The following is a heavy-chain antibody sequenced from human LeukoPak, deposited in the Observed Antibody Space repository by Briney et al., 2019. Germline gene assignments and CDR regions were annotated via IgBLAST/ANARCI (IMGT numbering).Heavy chain of an antibody. Sequence: GGSLRLTFAASGFTVSSNYMSWVRQAPGKGLEWVSVIYSGGSTYYADSVKGRFTISRDNSKNTVDLQMNSLRAEDTAVYYCARGHDYDSSVAYWGQGTLVTVSS. CDR1: GFTVSSNY. V-gene: IGHV3-66*01. J-gene: IGHJ4*02. CDR2: IYSGGST. CDR3: ARGHDYDSSVAY. D-gene: IGHD3-22*01.